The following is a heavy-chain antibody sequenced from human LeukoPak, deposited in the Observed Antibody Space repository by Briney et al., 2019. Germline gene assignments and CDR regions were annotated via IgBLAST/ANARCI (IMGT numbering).Heavy chain of an antibody. D-gene: IGHD6-19*01. CDR3: ARDYYSSGWYMDY. Sequence: GASVKVSCKASGYTFTGYYMHWVRRAPGQGLEWMGWINPNSGGTNYAQKFQGRVTMTRDTSISTAYMELSRLRSDDTAVYYCARDYYSSGWYMDYWGQGTLVTVSS. CDR1: GYTFTGYY. CDR2: INPNSGGT. J-gene: IGHJ4*02. V-gene: IGHV1-2*02.